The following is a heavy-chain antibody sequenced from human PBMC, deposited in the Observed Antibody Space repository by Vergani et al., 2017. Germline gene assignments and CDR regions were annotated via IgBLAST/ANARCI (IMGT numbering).Heavy chain of an antibody. Sequence: QVQLQESGPGLVKSSETLSLTCSVSFDSIRNLYCNWIRQPPGKGLEWIGSIHYSENTNYNPSLKTRVTISVDTSKIQFSLTLTSVTAADTAVYYCARSRIYYGAGSPDYWGQGTLVTVSS. CDR2: IHYSENT. CDR3: ARSRIYYGAGSPDY. J-gene: IGHJ4*02. V-gene: IGHV4-59*11. CDR1: FDSIRNLY. D-gene: IGHD3-10*01.